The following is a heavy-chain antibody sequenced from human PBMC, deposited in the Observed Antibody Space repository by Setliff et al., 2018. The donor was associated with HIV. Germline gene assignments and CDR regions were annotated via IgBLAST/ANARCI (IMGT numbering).Heavy chain of an antibody. Sequence: GGSLRLSCVASGFTFSRNGMHWVRQAPGKGLEWVAVIWFDGSNKYYGDSVKGRFTISRDNARNTLYLQMNSLRVEDTAVYYCAREISFDLVPDSYVNSGFEYFDYWGQGALVTVSS. J-gene: IGHJ4*02. CDR1: GFTFSRNG. V-gene: IGHV3-33*01. CDR2: IWFDGSNK. D-gene: IGHD3-10*02. CDR3: AREISFDLVPDSYVNSGFEYFDY.